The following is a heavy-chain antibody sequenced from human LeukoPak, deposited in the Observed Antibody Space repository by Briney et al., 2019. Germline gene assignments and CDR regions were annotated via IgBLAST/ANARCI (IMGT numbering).Heavy chain of an antibody. CDR2: INPSGGST. D-gene: IGHD6-19*01. CDR3: ARSPVSIAVAGVTGDY. V-gene: IGHV1-46*01. CDR1: GYTFTSYG. Sequence: GASVKVSCKASGYTFTSYGISWVRQAPGQGLEWMGIINPSGGSTSYAQKFQGRVTMTRNTSTSTVYMELSSLRSEDTAVYYCARSPVSIAVAGVTGDYWGQGTLVTVSS. J-gene: IGHJ4*02.